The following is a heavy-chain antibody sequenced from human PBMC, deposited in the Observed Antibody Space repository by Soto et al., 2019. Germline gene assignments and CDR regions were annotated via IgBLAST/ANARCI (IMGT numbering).Heavy chain of an antibody. Sequence: EVQMLESGGGLVQPGGSLRLSCAASGFTFSSYALTWVRQAPGKGLEWVSSITGSGDYTRYTDSVKGRFTITRDNPKNTVFLQMKSLRADDTAIYYCGKHPNGDYFGAFDFWGQGTMVTVSS. CDR3: GKHPNGDYFGAFDF. J-gene: IGHJ3*01. V-gene: IGHV3-23*01. CDR1: GFTFSSYA. CDR2: ITGSGDYT. D-gene: IGHD4-17*01.